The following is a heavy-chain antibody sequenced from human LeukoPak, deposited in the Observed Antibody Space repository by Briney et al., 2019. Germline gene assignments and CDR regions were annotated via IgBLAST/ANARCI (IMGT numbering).Heavy chain of an antibody. CDR3: ARAYIAAAGPTIDY. D-gene: IGHD6-13*01. J-gene: IGHJ4*02. CDR1: GYTFTSYG. Sequence: ASVKVSCKASGYTFTSYGISWVRQAPGQGLEWMGWINPNSGGTNYAQKFQGRVTMTRDTSISTAYMELSRLRSDDTAVYYCARAYIAAAGPTIDYWGQGTLVTVSS. V-gene: IGHV1-2*02. CDR2: INPNSGGT.